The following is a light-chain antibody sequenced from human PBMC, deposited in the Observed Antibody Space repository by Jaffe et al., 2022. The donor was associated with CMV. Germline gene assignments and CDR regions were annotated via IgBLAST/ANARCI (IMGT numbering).Light chain of an antibody. Sequence: QSALTQPASVSGSPGQSITISCTGTSNDVGGYNYVSWYQQHPGKAPKLMIYDVSNRPSGVSNRFSGSKSGNTASLAISGLQAEDEAVYYCSSFTSSPSYVFGSGTKVTVL. J-gene: IGLJ1*01. V-gene: IGLV2-14*03. CDR1: SNDVGGYNY. CDR2: DVS. CDR3: SSFTSSPSYV.